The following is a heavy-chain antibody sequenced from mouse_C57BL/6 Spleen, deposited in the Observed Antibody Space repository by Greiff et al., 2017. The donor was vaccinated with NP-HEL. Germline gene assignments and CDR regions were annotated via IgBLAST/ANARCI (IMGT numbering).Heavy chain of an antibody. J-gene: IGHJ4*01. CDR2: IYPGDGDT. D-gene: IGHD4-1*01. V-gene: IGHV1-82*01. CDR3: AREGTGPYAMDY. Sequence: VKLQQSGPELVKPGASVKISCKASGYAFSSSWMNWVKQRPGKGLEWIGRIYPGDGDTNYNGKFKGKATLTADKSSSTAYMQLSSLTSEDSAVYFCAREGTGPYAMDYWGQGTSVTVSS. CDR1: GYAFSSSW.